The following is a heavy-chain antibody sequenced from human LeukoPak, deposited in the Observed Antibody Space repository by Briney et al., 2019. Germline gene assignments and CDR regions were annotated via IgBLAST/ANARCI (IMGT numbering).Heavy chain of an antibody. D-gene: IGHD6-13*01. V-gene: IGHV3-21*01. J-gene: IGHJ3*02. Sequence: GGSLRLSCAASGFTFSSYGMHWVRQAPGKGLEWVSSISSSSYIYYADSVKGRFTISRDNAKNSLYLQMNSLRAEDTAVYYCARANSSSWYGFDAFDIWGQGTMVTVSS. CDR3: ARANSSSWYGFDAFDI. CDR1: GFTFSSYG. CDR2: ISSSSYI.